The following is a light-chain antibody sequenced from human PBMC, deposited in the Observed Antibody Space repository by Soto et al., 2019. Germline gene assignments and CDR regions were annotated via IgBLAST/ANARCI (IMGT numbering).Light chain of an antibody. Sequence: QSVLTQPASVSGSPGQSITISCTGTSSDVGGYNYVSWYQQHPGKAPKLMIYEINNRPSGVSNRFSGSKSGNTASLTISGLQAEDEADYHCSSYAGSGTSGYVFGSGTKLTVL. CDR2: EIN. V-gene: IGLV2-14*01. J-gene: IGLJ1*01. CDR3: SSYAGSGTSGYV. CDR1: SSDVGGYNY.